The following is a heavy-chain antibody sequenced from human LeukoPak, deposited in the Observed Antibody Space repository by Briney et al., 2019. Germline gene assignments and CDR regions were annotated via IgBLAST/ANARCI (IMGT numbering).Heavy chain of an antibody. J-gene: IGHJ4*02. CDR1: GGTFSSYA. CDR2: IIPILGIA. V-gene: IGHV1-69*04. Sequence: SVKVSCKASGGTFSSYAISWVRQAPGQGLEWMGRIIPILGIANYAQKFQGRVTITADKSTSTAYMELSSLRSEDTAVYYCARDTADSGYSYGYSRWGQGTLVTVSS. CDR3: ARDTADSGYSYGYSR. D-gene: IGHD5-18*01.